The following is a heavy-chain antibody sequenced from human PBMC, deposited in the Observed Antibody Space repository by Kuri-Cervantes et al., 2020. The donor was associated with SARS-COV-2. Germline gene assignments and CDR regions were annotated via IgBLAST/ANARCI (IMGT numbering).Heavy chain of an antibody. J-gene: IGHJ6*03. CDR2: IYYSGST. CDR3: ARDLWGSPGYMDV. V-gene: IGHV4-30-4*08. CDR1: GGSISSGDYY. D-gene: IGHD3-16*01. Sequence: SCTVSGGSISSGDYYWSWIRQPPGKGLEWIGYIYYSGSTYYNPSLKSRVTISVDTSKNQFSLKLSSVTAADTAVYYCARDLWGSPGYMDVWGKGTTVTVSS.